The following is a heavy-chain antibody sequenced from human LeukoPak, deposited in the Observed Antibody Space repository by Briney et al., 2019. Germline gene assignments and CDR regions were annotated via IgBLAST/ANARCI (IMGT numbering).Heavy chain of an antibody. J-gene: IGHJ4*02. CDR3: ARVPLWVEAAGYFDY. Sequence: SETLSLTCTVSGYSISSGYYWGWIRQPPGKGLEWIGSIYHSGSTYYNRSLKSRVTISVDTSKNQFSLKLSSVTPADTAVYYCARVPLWVEAAGYFDYWGQGTLVTVSS. CDR1: GYSISSGYY. V-gene: IGHV4-38-2*02. CDR2: IYHSGST. D-gene: IGHD6-13*01.